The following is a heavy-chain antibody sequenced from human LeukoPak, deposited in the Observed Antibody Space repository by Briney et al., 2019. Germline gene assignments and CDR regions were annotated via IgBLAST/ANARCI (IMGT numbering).Heavy chain of an antibody. D-gene: IGHD6-13*01. CDR2: ISYDGSNK. Sequence: GGSLRLSCAASGFTFSSYAMHWVRQAPGKGLEWVAVISYDGSNKYYADSVKGRFTISRDNSKNTLYPQMNSLRAEDTAVYYCARERAAAGLDYWGQGTLVTVSS. J-gene: IGHJ4*02. CDR1: GFTFSSYA. CDR3: ARERAAAGLDY. V-gene: IGHV3-30-3*01.